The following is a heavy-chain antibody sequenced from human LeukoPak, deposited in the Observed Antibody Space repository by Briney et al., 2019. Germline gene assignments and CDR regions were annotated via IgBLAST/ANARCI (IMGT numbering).Heavy chain of an antibody. CDR1: GYRFTSYW. J-gene: IGHJ4*02. Sequence: GESLKISCKSSGYRFTSYWIGWVRQIPGKGPEWMAIVYPGDSDTRYSTSFQGQVTISADKSISTAYLQWSSLKASDTAIYYCARCSTAWPLDYWGQGTLVTVSS. V-gene: IGHV5-51*01. CDR3: ARCSTAWPLDY. D-gene: IGHD2-8*02. CDR2: VYPGDSDT.